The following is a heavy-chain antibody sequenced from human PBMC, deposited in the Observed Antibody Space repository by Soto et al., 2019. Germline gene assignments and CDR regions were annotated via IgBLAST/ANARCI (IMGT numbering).Heavy chain of an antibody. Sequence: EVQLLESGGGLVQPGGSLRLSCAASGFTFSSYAMSWVRQAPGKGLEWVSAISGSGGTTNYADSVKSRFTISRDNSRSPLYLQMNSLRAEDTAVYYCAKDLVGSSHSFDYWGHGTLVTVSS. CDR1: GFTFSSYA. CDR2: ISGSGGTT. CDR3: AKDLVGSSHSFDY. D-gene: IGHD1-26*01. J-gene: IGHJ4*01. V-gene: IGHV3-23*01.